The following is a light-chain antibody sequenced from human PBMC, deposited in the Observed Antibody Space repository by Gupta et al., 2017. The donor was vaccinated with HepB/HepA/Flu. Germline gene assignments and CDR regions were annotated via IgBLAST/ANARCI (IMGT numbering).Light chain of an antibody. CDR1: QSITSY. V-gene: IGKV1-39*01. Sequence: DIQMTQSPSSLSASVGDRVTITCRASQSITSYLTWYQQKAGKAPKLLMYHASSLQSGVPTRFSGSGFGTDFTLTISSLEPEDFATYYCQQRYSTPWTFGQGTKVEVK. J-gene: IGKJ1*01. CDR3: QQRYSTPWT. CDR2: HAS.